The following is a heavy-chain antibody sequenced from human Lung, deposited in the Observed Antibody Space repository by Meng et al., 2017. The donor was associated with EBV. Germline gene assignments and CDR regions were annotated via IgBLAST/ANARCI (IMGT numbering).Heavy chain of an antibody. CDR3: TTDYSRYSSGWAGEFDY. V-gene: IGHV3-15*01. Sequence: VQLVQSGGGLVKPGGSLRLSCAASGFTFSNAWMSWVRQAPGKGLEWVGRIKSKTDGGTTDYAAPVKGRFTISRDDSKNTLYLQMNSLKTEDTAVYYCTTDYSRYSSGWAGEFDYWGQGTLVTVSS. D-gene: IGHD6-19*01. CDR2: IKSKTDGGTT. J-gene: IGHJ4*02. CDR1: GFTFSNAW.